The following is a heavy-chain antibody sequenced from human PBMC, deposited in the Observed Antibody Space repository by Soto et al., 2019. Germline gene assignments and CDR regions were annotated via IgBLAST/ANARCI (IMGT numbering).Heavy chain of an antibody. V-gene: IGHV3-30*03. D-gene: IGHD6-13*01. CDR1: GFTFSSYG. CDR3: AREWLIAAACGYYGMDV. Sequence: QVQLVESGGGVVQPGRSLRLSCAASGFTFSSYGMHWVRQAPGKGLEWVAVISYDGSNKYYADYVKGRFTISRDNSKNTLYLQMNSRRAEDRAAYNLAREWLIAAACGYYGMDVWGQGTTVTVSS. J-gene: IGHJ6*02. CDR2: ISYDGSNK.